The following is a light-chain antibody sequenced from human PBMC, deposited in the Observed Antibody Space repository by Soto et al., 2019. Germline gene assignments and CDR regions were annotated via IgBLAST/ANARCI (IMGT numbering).Light chain of an antibody. CDR3: QKYNSVPFT. Sequence: DIQMTQSPSSLSASVGDRVTISCRASQGISNYLAWYQQRPGKVPKLLIYTASTLQSGVPSRFSGSGSGTDFTLNISSLQPEDVTTYYCQKYNSVPFTFGPGNKVEIK. J-gene: IGKJ3*01. CDR1: QGISNY. V-gene: IGKV1-27*01. CDR2: TAS.